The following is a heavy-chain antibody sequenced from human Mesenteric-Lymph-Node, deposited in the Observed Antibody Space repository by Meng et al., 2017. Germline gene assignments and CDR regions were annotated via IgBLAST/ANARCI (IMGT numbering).Heavy chain of an antibody. CDR2: ISYDGSNK. D-gene: IGHD4-11*01. Sequence: GESLKISCAASGFTFSSYAMSWVRQAPGKGLEWVAVISYDGSNKYYADSVKGRFTISRDNSKNTLYLQMNSLRAEDTAVYYCARVRLQLTYYYGMDVWGQGTTVTVSS. V-gene: IGHV3-30*01. CDR1: GFTFSSYA. CDR3: ARVRLQLTYYYGMDV. J-gene: IGHJ6*02.